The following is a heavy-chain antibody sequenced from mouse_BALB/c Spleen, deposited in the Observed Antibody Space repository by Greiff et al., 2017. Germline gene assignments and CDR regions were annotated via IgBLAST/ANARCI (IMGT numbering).Heavy chain of an antibody. CDR3: AGEDDDIDY. CDR1: GYTFTSYW. D-gene: IGHD2-3*01. J-gene: IGHJ2*01. CDR2: IYPGDGDT. Sequence: QVQLQQSGAELARPGASVKLSCKAPGYTFTSYWMQWVKQRPGQGLEWIGAIYPGDGDTRYTQKFKGKATLTADKSSSTAYMQLSSVASEDSAVYYYAGEDDDIDYWGQGTTLTVSS. V-gene: IGHV1-87*01.